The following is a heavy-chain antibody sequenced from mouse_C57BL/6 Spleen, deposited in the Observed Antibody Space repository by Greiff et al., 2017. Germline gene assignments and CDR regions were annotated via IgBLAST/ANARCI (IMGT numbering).Heavy chain of an antibody. CDR2: IYPGSGST. CDR1: GYTFTSYW. D-gene: IGHD2-3*01. CDR3: ARRGGDGYYGYFDV. Sequence: VQLQQPGAELVKPGASVKMSCKASGYTFTSYWITWVKQRPGQGLEWIGDIYPGSGSTNYNEKFKSKATLTVDTSSSTAYMQLSSLTSEDSAVYYCARRGGDGYYGYFDVWGTDHGHRLL. J-gene: IGHJ1*03. V-gene: IGHV1-55*01.